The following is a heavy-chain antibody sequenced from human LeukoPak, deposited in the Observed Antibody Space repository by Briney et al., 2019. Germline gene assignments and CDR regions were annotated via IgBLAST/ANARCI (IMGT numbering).Heavy chain of an antibody. D-gene: IGHD4-23*01. CDR2: ISRSAGSTT. Sequence: GGSLRLSCAASGFSFSAFEMNWVRQAPGKGLEWVSYISRSAGSTTYYADSVKGRFTISRDKAKNSLFLQMNSLRVEDTALYYCARNGGNSNWYFDLWGRGTLVTVSS. J-gene: IGHJ2*01. V-gene: IGHV3-48*03. CDR1: GFSFSAFE. CDR3: ARNGGNSNWYFDL.